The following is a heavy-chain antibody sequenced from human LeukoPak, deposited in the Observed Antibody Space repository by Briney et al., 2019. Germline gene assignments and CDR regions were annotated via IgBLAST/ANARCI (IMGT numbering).Heavy chain of an antibody. CDR2: MSSSSTYI. D-gene: IGHD6-13*01. J-gene: IGHJ2*01. Sequence: GGSLRLSCAASGFIFSSYGMNWVRQALGKGLEWVSSMSSSSTYIYYADSVKGRFTISRDNAKNSLYLQMNSLRAEDTAEYYCTRTPSIVGYTSRELGHWYFDLWGRGTPVTVSS. CDR1: GFIFSSYG. V-gene: IGHV3-21*01. CDR3: TRTPSIVGYTSRELGHWYFDL.